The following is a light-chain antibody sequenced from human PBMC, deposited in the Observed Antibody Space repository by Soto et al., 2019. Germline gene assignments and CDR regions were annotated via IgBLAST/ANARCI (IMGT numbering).Light chain of an antibody. CDR1: QSVSSSY. CDR2: GAS. J-gene: IGKJ4*01. CDR3: QQDNKLPLT. V-gene: IGKV3-20*01. Sequence: ESVLKQPPGTLSLSDGKRATLSCRASQSVSSSYLAWYQQKPGQAPRLLIYGASSRATGIPDRFSGSGSGTDFTLTISRLEPEDFAVYYCQQDNKLPLTFGGGTKVDIK.